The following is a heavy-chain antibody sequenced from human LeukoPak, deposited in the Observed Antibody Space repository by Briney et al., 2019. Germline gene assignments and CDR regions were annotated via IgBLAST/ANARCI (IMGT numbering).Heavy chain of an antibody. Sequence: ASVKGSCKASGYTFTSYYMHWVRQAPGQGLEWMGIINPSGGSTSYSPKFPSRGTMTRDMSTSTDYMELSSLRSEDTAVYYCARDNSVENTAWWFDPWGQGTLVTVSS. J-gene: IGHJ5*02. D-gene: IGHD4-23*01. CDR1: GYTFTSYY. CDR2: INPSGGST. V-gene: IGHV1-46*01. CDR3: ARDNSVENTAWWFDP.